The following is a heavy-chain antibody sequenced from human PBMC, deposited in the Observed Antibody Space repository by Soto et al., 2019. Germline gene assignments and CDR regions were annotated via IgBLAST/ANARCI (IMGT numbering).Heavy chain of an antibody. Sequence: SETLSLTCAVYGGSFSGYYWSWIRQPPGKGLEWIGEINHSGSTNYNPSHKSRVTISVDTSKNQYSMKLSSVTAADTAVYYCARGIGIAAAGNNWFDPWGQGTLVTV. CDR2: INHSGST. CDR3: ARGIGIAAAGNNWFDP. V-gene: IGHV4-34*01. J-gene: IGHJ5*02. CDR1: GGSFSGYY. D-gene: IGHD6-13*01.